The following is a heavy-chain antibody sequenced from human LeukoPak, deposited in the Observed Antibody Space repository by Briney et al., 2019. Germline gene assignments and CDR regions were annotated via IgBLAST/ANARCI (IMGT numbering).Heavy chain of an antibody. CDR1: GFTFSSYS. D-gene: IGHD4-17*01. Sequence: PGGSLRLSCAASGFTFSSYSMNWVRQAPGKGLEWVSYISSSSTIYYADSVKGRFTISRDNAKNSLYLQMNSLRDEDTAVYYCARDPSLYGGNPDYWGQGTLVTVSS. CDR2: ISSSSTI. CDR3: ARDPSLYGGNPDY. V-gene: IGHV3-48*02. J-gene: IGHJ4*02.